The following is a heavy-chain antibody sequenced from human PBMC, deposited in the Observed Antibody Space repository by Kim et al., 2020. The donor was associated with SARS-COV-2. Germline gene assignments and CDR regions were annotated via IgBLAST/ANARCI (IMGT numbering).Heavy chain of an antibody. CDR2: INHSGST. D-gene: IGHD2-2*01. CDR1: GGSFSGYY. J-gene: IGHJ5*02. Sequence: SETLSLTCAVYGGSFSGYYWSWIRQPPGKGLEWIGEINHSGSTNYNPSLKSRVTISVDTSKNQFSLKLSSVTAADTAVYYCARGIGYCRSTSCRNWFDP. CDR3: ARGIGYCRSTSCRNWFDP. V-gene: IGHV4-34*01.